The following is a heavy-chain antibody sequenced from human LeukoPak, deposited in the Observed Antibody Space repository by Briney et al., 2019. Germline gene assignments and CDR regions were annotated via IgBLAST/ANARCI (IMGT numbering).Heavy chain of an antibody. Sequence: SETLSLTCTVSGGSVSSSHNSWGWIRQPPGEGLEWIGSIYHNGSTYYNPSLKSRVTISVDTSKNQFSLKLSSVTAADTALYYCALDSYSYDSSGYYIPDYWGQGILVTVSS. D-gene: IGHD3-22*01. J-gene: IGHJ4*02. CDR1: GGSVSSSHNS. V-gene: IGHV4-39*01. CDR3: ALDSYSYDSSGYYIPDY. CDR2: IYHNGST.